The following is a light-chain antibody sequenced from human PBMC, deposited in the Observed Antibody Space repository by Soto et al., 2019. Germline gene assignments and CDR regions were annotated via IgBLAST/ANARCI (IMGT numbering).Light chain of an antibody. CDR1: QTVSSY. CDR2: DAS. V-gene: IGKV3-11*01. J-gene: IGKJ5*01. Sequence: EIVLTESPATLGLSPGERSTLSCRASQTVSSYLLWYQQKPGQAPRLLIYDASNRATGIPARFSGSGSETDFTLTISSLEPEDFAVYYCQHRMNWPITFGQGTRLEIK. CDR3: QHRMNWPIT.